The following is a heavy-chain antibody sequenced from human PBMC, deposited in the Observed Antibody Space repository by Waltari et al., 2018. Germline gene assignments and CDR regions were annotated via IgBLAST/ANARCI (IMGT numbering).Heavy chain of an antibody. CDR2: IYYSGST. V-gene: IGHV4-39*07. Sequence: QLQLQESGPGLVKPSETLSLTCTVPGGSISSSSYYWGWIRQPPGKGLEWIGSIYYSGSTYYNPSLKSRVTISVDTSKNQFSLKLSSVTAADTAVYYCARGATVTDFNWFDPWGQGTLVTVSS. CDR1: GGSISSSSYY. J-gene: IGHJ5*02. D-gene: IGHD4-4*01. CDR3: ARGATVTDFNWFDP.